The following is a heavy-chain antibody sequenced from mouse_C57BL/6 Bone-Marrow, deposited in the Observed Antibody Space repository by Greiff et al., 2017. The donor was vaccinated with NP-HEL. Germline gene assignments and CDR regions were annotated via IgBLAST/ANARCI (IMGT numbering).Heavy chain of an antibody. D-gene: IGHD1-1*01. J-gene: IGHJ3*01. CDR2: ISNGGGST. V-gene: IGHV5-12*01. Sequence: EVQGVESGGGLVQPGGSLKLSCAASGFTFSDYYMYWVRQTPEKRLEWVAYISNGGGSTYYPDTVKGRFTISRDNAKNTLYLQMSRLKSEDTAMYYCARDGSSSAWFAYWGQGTLVTVSA. CDR3: ARDGSSSAWFAY. CDR1: GFTFSDYY.